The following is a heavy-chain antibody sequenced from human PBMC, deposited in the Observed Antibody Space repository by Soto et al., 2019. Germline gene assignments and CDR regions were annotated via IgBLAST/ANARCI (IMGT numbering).Heavy chain of an antibody. CDR2: IIPIFGTA. Sequence: GASVKVSCKASGGTFSSYAISWVRQAPGQGLEWMGGIIPIFGTANYAQKFQGRVTITADESTSTAYMELSSLRSEDTAVYYCASYYYDSSGYYCFDDWGQGXLVTVYS. CDR3: ASYYYDSSGYYCFDD. CDR1: GGTFSSYA. J-gene: IGHJ4*02. V-gene: IGHV1-69*13. D-gene: IGHD3-22*01.